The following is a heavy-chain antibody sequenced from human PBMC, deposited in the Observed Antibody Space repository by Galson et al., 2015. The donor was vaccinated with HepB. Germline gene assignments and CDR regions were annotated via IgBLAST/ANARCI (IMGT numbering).Heavy chain of an antibody. J-gene: IGHJ6*02. D-gene: IGHD3-10*01. CDR1: GGTFSSYT. V-gene: IGHV1-69*02. CDR2: IIPILGIA. CDR3: ARGFPRRFGELSRDV. Sequence: SVKVSCKASGGTFSSYTISWVRQAPGQGLEWMGRIIPILGIANYAQKFQGRVTITADKSTSTAYMELSSLRSEDTAVYYCARGFPRRFGELSRDVWGQGTTVTVSS.